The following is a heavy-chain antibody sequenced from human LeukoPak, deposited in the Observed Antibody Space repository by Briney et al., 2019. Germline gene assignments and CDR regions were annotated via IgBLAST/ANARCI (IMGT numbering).Heavy chain of an antibody. V-gene: IGHV4-59*01. CDR1: GGSMSGFF. J-gene: IGHJ6*02. CDR3: ARTSRHFYGSGTNLTPWPAGMDV. D-gene: IGHD3-10*01. CDR2: IYYSGSST. Sequence: SSETLSLTCTVSGGSMSGFFWTWIRQPPGRELEWLGSIYYSGSSTKYNPSLKSRVTISVDTSKSQFSLNLDSATAADTAVYYCARTSRHFYGSGTNLTPWPAGMDVWGQGTTVTVSS.